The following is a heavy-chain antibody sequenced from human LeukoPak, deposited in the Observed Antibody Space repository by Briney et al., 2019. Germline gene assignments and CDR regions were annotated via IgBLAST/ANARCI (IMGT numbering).Heavy chain of an antibody. CDR1: GYTFTSYD. CDR3: ARGNYDYIWGSITGLCWFDP. Sequence: ASVKVSCKASGYTFTSYDINWVRQATGQGLEWMGWMNPNSGNTGYAHKFQGRVTMTRNTSISTAYMELSSLRYEDTAVYYCARGNYDYIWGSITGLCWFDPWGQGTMVTVSS. D-gene: IGHD3-16*01. V-gene: IGHV1-8*01. J-gene: IGHJ5*02. CDR2: MNPNSGNT.